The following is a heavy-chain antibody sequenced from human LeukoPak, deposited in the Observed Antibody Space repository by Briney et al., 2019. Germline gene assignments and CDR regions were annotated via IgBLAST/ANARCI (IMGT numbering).Heavy chain of an antibody. V-gene: IGHV1-2*02. D-gene: IGHD2-15*01. Sequence: GASVKVSCKASGYTFTGYYMHWVRQAPGQGLEWMGWINPNSGGTNYAQKFQGRVTMTRDTSISTAYMELSRLRSDDTAVYYCARSPKNTGYWRVGFDYWGQGTLVTVSS. J-gene: IGHJ4*02. CDR3: ARSPKNTGYWRVGFDY. CDR1: GYTFTGYY. CDR2: INPNSGGT.